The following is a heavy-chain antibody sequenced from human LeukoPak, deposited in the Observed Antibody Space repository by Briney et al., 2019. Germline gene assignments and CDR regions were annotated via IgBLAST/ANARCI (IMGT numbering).Heavy chain of an antibody. CDR2: INPNSGGT. Sequence: GASVKVSCKASGYTFTNYAMNWVRQAPGQGLEWMGWINPNSGGTNYAQKFQGRVTMTRDTSISTAYMELSRLRSDDTAVYYCARAARKGPIAAGYWGQGTLVTVSS. J-gene: IGHJ4*02. CDR1: GYTFTNYA. V-gene: IGHV1-2*02. CDR3: ARAARKGPIAAGY. D-gene: IGHD6-25*01.